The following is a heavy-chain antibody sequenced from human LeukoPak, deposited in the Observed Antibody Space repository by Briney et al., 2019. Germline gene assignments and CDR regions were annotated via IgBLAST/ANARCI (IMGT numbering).Heavy chain of an antibody. D-gene: IGHD3-22*01. CDR1: GFTLSNYW. J-gene: IGHJ4*02. V-gene: IGHV3-7*05. Sequence: GGSLRLSCAASGFTLSNYWMNWVRQAPGKGLEWVANIKQDGSEKYYVGSVKGRFTISRDNAKNSLYLQMNSLRAEDTAVYYCVRVREGSSAYYPFDYWGQGTLVTASS. CDR2: IKQDGSEK. CDR3: VRVREGSSAYYPFDY.